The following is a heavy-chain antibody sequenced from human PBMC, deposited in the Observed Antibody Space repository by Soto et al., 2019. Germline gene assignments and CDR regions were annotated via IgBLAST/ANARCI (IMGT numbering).Heavy chain of an antibody. CDR2: MNANSGNT. D-gene: IGHD3-3*01. CDR3: ARGLYYDFGSGYYPPGFDY. CDR1: GYTFTSYD. V-gene: IGHV1-8*01. Sequence: QVQLVQSGAEVKKPGASVKVSCKASGYTFTSYDINWVRQATGQGLDWMGWMNANSGNTGYAQKFQGRVTMTRNTSISTAYMELSSLRSEDTAVYYCARGLYYDFGSGYYPPGFDYWGQGTLVTVSS. J-gene: IGHJ4*02.